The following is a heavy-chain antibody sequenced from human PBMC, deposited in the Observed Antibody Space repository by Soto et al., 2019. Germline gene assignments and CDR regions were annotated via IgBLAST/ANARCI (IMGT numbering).Heavy chain of an antibody. V-gene: IGHV3-23*01. D-gene: IGHD4-17*01. CDR3: AKTGWYGDYGSPFDY. J-gene: IGHJ4*02. CDR2: ISGSGGST. CDR1: GFTFSSYA. Sequence: GGSPRLSCAASGFTFSSYAMSWVRQAPGKGLEWVSAISGSGGSTYYADSVKGRFTISRDNSKNTLYLQMNSLRAEDTAVYYCAKTGWYGDYGSPFDYWGQGTLVTVSS.